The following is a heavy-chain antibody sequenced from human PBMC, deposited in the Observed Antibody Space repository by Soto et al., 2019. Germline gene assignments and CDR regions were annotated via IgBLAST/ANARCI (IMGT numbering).Heavy chain of an antibody. J-gene: IGHJ4*02. Sequence: PGGSLRLSCAASGFTVSTYAMHWVRQAPGKGLEWVALLSFDASEKYYADSVKGRFAISRDNSKNTLYLQMNSLRAEDTAVYYCARTDLTFYSLYYFDYWGQGTLVTVSS. CDR1: GFTVSTYA. D-gene: IGHD3-16*01. CDR2: LSFDASEK. CDR3: ARTDLTFYSLYYFDY. V-gene: IGHV3-30*09.